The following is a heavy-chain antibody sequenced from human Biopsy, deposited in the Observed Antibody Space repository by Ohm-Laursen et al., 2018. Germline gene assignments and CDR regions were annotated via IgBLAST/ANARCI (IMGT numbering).Heavy chain of an antibody. CDR2: ISYDGSKT. J-gene: IGHJ6*02. Sequence: SLRLSCAASGFTFGNSGMHWVRQAPGKGLEWVAAISYDGSKTDYGDSVKGRLNISRDNSKNTLDLQMSSLRVEDTAVYFCAKDKGTFNFYYYGMDVWGQGTTVTVSS. V-gene: IGHV3-30*18. CDR3: AKDKGTFNFYYYGMDV. D-gene: IGHD2/OR15-2a*01. CDR1: GFTFGNSG.